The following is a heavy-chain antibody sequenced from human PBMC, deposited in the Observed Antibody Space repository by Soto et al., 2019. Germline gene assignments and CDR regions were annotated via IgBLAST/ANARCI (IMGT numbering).Heavy chain of an antibody. CDR2: IIPIFGTA. CDR3: ARTDIDWVGATRYYYYYGMDV. Sequence: SVKVSFKASGGTFSSYAISWVRQAPGQGLEWMGGIIPIFGTANYAQKFQGRVTITADESTSTAYMELSSLRSEDTAVYYCARTDIDWVGATRYYYYYGMDVWGQGTTVTVSS. D-gene: IGHD1-26*01. V-gene: IGHV1-69*13. CDR1: GGTFSSYA. J-gene: IGHJ6*02.